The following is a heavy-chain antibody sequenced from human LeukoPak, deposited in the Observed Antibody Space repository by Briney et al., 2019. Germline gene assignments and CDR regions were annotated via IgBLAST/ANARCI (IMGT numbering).Heavy chain of an antibody. J-gene: IGHJ4*02. D-gene: IGHD1-26*01. CDR1: GDSISSSRSY. Sequence: SETLSLTCTVSGDSISSSRSYWGWIRQPPGKGLEWIGSIYYSGSTYYNTSLKSRVTISVGTSKNQFSLKLSSVTAADTAVYYCASGSYSGKFDYWGQGTLVTVSS. V-gene: IGHV4-39*01. CDR2: IYYSGST. CDR3: ASGSYSGKFDY.